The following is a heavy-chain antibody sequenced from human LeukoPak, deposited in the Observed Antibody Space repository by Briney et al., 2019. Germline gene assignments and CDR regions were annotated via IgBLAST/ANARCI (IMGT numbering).Heavy chain of an antibody. V-gene: IGHV3-21*01. Sequence: GGSLRLSCAASGFTFSNYNMNWVRQAPGKAMDWVSSITSSGTYIFYADSVKGRFTISRDNAKNSLYLQMDSLGPEDTAVYYCANDYDILTGYPSEDYWGQGTLVTVSS. CDR1: GFTFSNYN. CDR3: ANDYDILTGYPSEDY. J-gene: IGHJ4*02. D-gene: IGHD3-9*01. CDR2: ITSSGTYI.